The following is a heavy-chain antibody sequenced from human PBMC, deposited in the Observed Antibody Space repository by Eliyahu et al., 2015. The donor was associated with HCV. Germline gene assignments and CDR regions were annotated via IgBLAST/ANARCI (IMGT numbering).Heavy chain of an antibody. J-gene: IGHJ6*02. CDR1: GGTFSSYI. V-gene: IGHV1-69*01. CDR3: ARGDYYGSGMSSYHYGMDV. Sequence: QVQLVQSGAEVKKPGSSVRVSCKASGGTFSSYIIAWVRQAPGQGLEWMGGIILRFASANYVQKFQGRVTITADESTSTAYMELSSLRSEDTAVYYCARGDYYGSGMSSYHYGMDVWGQGTTVTVSS. CDR2: IILRFASA. D-gene: IGHD3-10*01.